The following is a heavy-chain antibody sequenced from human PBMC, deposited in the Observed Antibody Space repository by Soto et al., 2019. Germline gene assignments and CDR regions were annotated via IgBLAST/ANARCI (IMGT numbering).Heavy chain of an antibody. Sequence: KQRESLKISCAASGFTFSSYSMNWVRQAPGKGLEWVSYISSSSSTIYYADSVKGRFTISRDNAKNSLYLQMNSLRAEDTAVYYCARDLFLVGGLFDYWGQGTLVTVSS. V-gene: IGHV3-48*01. CDR2: ISSSSSTI. D-gene: IGHD1-26*01. CDR3: ARDLFLVGGLFDY. J-gene: IGHJ4*02. CDR1: GFTFSSYS.